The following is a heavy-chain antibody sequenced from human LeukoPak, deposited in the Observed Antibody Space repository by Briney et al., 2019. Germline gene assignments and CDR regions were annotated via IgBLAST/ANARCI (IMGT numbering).Heavy chain of an antibody. Sequence: GESLKISCKGSGYSFTTYWIAWVRQMPGKGLEWMGIIYPGDSDTRYSPSFQGQVTISADKSINTAYLQWSSLKASDTAMYHCARQGIEVEFDSWGQGTLVTVSS. CDR1: GYSFTTYW. CDR3: ARQGIEVEFDS. CDR2: IYPGDSDT. V-gene: IGHV5-51*01. J-gene: IGHJ4*02. D-gene: IGHD2-21*01.